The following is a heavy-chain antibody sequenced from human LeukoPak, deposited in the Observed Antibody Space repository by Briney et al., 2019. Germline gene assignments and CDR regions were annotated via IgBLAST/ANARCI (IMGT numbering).Heavy chain of an antibody. D-gene: IGHD6-19*01. CDR2: INPNSGGT. CDR3: ARVGSGYSSGPFDY. CDR1: GYTFTGYY. V-gene: IGHV1-2*02. J-gene: IGHJ4*02. Sequence: GASVKVSCKASGYTFTGYYMHWVRQAPGQGLEWMGWINPNSGGTNYAQKFQGRVTMTRDTSFSTAYMELSRLRSDDTAVYYCARVGSGYSSGPFDYWGQGTLVTVSS.